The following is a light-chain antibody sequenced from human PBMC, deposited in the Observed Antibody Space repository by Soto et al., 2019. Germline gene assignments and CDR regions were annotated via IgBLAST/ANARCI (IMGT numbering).Light chain of an antibody. J-gene: IGLJ1*01. V-gene: IGLV2-8*01. CDR3: SSYAGTSNV. CDR1: NSDFGGYNY. CDR2: EVN. Sequence: QAVLTQPPAASGSPGQSVAISSTGTNSDFGGYNYVSWYQQHPGKAPKLMIYEVNKRPSGVPDRFSGSKSGNTASLTVSGLQAEDEADYYCSSYAGTSNVFGTGTKLTV.